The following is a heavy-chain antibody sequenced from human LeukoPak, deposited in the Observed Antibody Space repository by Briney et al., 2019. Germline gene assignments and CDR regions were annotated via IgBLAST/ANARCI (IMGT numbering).Heavy chain of an antibody. CDR3: ARDPDYGGNSVGSDAFDI. D-gene: IGHD4-23*01. CDR1: GDSVSSNSAA. Sequence: SQTLSLTCALSGDSVSSNSAAWNWVRQSPSRGLEWLGRTYYRSKWYNDYAVSVKSRITINPDTSRNQFSLLLNSVTPEDTAVYYCARDPDYGGNSVGSDAFDIWGQGTMVTVSS. CDR2: TYYRSKWYN. V-gene: IGHV6-1*01. J-gene: IGHJ3*02.